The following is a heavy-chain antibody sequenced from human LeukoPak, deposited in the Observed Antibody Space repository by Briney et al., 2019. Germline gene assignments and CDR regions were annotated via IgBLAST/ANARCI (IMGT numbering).Heavy chain of an antibody. D-gene: IGHD6-6*01. CDR3: ARGPNSNWSGLDF. Sequence: GGSLRLSCIASGFSFSGHWMHWARHLPGKGLVWVSRISPTGSTTSYADSVKGRFTVSRDNAKNTLYLQVNNLRAEDTAVYYCARGPNSNWSGLDFWGQGTLLTVSS. CDR2: ISPTGSTT. CDR1: GFSFSGHW. J-gene: IGHJ4*02. V-gene: IGHV3-74*01.